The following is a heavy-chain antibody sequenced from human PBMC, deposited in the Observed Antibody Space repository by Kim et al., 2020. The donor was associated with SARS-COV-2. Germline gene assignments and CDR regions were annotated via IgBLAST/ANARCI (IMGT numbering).Heavy chain of an antibody. Sequence: SETLSLTCTVSGGSISSSSYYWGWIRQPSGKGLEWIGSIYYSGSTYYNPSLKSRVTISVDTSKNQFSLKLSSVTAADTAVYYCARRRGIADQNTTPHYYDYSGMDDWGQGNTVTVS. J-gene: IGHJ6*02. CDR1: GGSISSSSYY. CDR2: IYYSGST. V-gene: IGHV4-39*01. D-gene: IGHD6-13*01. CDR3: ARRRGIADQNTTPHYYDYSGMDD.